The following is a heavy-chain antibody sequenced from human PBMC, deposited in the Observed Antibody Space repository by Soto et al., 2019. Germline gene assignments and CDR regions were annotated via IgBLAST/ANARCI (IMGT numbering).Heavy chain of an antibody. J-gene: IGHJ4*02. Sequence: SETLSLTCTVSGGSISSYYWSWIRQPPGKGLEWIGCIYYSGSTNYNPSLKSRVTISVDTSKNQFSLKLSSVTAADTAVYYCARRYGYSFDYWGQGTLVTVS. V-gene: IGHV4-59*08. CDR2: IYYSGST. CDR1: GGSISSYY. CDR3: ARRYGYSFDY. D-gene: IGHD1-1*01.